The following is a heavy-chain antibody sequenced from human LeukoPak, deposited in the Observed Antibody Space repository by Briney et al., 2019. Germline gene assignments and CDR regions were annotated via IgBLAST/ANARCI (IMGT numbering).Heavy chain of an antibody. CDR2: IYNSGTT. D-gene: IGHD5-18*01. J-gene: IGHJ3*02. V-gene: IGHV4-61*02. CDR3: ARDPGRGYSYGPGAFDI. CDR1: GGSISSGSYY. Sequence: SETLSLTCTVSGGSISSGSYYWSWIRQPAGKGLEWIGRIYNSGTTNYNPSLKSRVTISVDKSKNQFSLKLSSVTAADTAVYYCARDPGRGYSYGPGAFDIWGQGTMVTVSS.